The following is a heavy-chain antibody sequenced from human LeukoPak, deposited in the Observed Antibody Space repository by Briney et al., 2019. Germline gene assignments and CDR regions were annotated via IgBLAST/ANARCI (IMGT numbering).Heavy chain of an antibody. CDR1: GFTFSDYY. CDR2: ISSSGSTI. D-gene: IGHD6-19*01. Sequence: KPGGSLRLSCAASGFTFSDYYMSWIRQAPGKGLEWVSYISSSGSTIYYADSVKGRFTISRDNAKNSLYLQMNSLRAEDTAVYYCARRLTRRDNSGWYNWFDPWGQGTLVTVSS. CDR3: ARRLTRRDNSGWYNWFDP. J-gene: IGHJ5*02. V-gene: IGHV3-11*01.